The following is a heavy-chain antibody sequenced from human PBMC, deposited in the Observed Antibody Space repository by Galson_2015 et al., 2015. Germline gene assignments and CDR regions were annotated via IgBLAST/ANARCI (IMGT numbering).Heavy chain of an antibody. Sequence: SCKASGNTFPNYYIHCLRQAPGQGLEWMGAINPSGGNTIYAQKFQGRVTMTRDTSTSVVCMELSSQTSEDAAVYYCATRRPCSGGTCYGLDVWGQGTTVTVSS. CDR3: ATRRPCSGGTCYGLDV. V-gene: IGHV1-46*01. CDR2: INPSGGNT. D-gene: IGHD2-15*01. J-gene: IGHJ6*02. CDR1: GNTFPNYY.